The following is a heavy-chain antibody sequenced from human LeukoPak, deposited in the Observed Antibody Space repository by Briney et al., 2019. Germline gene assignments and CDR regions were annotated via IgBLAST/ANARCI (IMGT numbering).Heavy chain of an antibody. V-gene: IGHV3-33*01. CDR2: IWYDGSNK. CDR3: ARNRRDGYRDDAFDI. Sequence: GGSLRLSCAASGFTFSSYGMHWVRQAPGKGLEWVAVIWYDGSNKYYADSVKGRFTISRDNSKNTLYLQMNSLRAEDTAVYYCARNRRDGYRDDAFDIWGQGTMVTVSS. J-gene: IGHJ3*02. CDR1: GFTFSSYG. D-gene: IGHD5-24*01.